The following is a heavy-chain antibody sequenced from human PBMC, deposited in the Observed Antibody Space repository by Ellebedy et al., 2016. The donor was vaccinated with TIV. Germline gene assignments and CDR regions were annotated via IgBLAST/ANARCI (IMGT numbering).Heavy chain of an antibody. CDR2: IIPILGIA. D-gene: IGHD2-2*01. V-gene: IGHV1-69*04. J-gene: IGHJ1*01. CDR3: ARGWHIVPGQH. Sequence: SVKVSXXASGGTFSSYAISWVRQAPGQGLEWMGRIIPILGIANYAQKFQGRVTITADKSTSTAYMELSSLRSEDTAVYYCARGWHIVPGQHWGQGTLVTVSS. CDR1: GGTFSSYA.